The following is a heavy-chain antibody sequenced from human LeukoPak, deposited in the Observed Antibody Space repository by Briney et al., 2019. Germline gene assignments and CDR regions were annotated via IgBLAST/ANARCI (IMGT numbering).Heavy chain of an antibody. CDR1: GGSFSGYY. Sequence: SETLSLTCAVYGGSFSGYYWSWIRQPPGKGLEWIGEINHSGSTNYNPSLKSRVTTSVDTSKNQLSLELTSVTAADTAVYYCTRGRTSNWFDPWGQGTLVTVSS. CDR2: INHSGST. CDR3: TRGRTSNWFDP. D-gene: IGHD1-14*01. V-gene: IGHV4-34*01. J-gene: IGHJ5*02.